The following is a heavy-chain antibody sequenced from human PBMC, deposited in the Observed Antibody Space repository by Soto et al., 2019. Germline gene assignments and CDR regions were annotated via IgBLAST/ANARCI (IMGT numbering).Heavy chain of an antibody. J-gene: IGHJ4*02. CDR2: VFHTGNT. CDR3: ARKAWVRFDY. Sequence: QVQMLESGPGLVKPSGTLSLTCTVSGDSMTRSVWWTWVRQPPGKGLEWIGEVFHTGNTNYNPSLKSRVTMSVDKSTNEFSLKVTSVTAADTAIYYCARKAWVRFDYWGQGALVTVSS. CDR1: GDSMTRSVW. V-gene: IGHV4-4*02. D-gene: IGHD7-27*01.